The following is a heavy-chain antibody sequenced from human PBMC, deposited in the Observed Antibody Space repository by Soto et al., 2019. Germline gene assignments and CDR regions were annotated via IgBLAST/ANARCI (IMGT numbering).Heavy chain of an antibody. V-gene: IGHV3-9*01. J-gene: IGHJ3*02. CDR2: VSWNSGSE. D-gene: IGHD3-3*01. CDR3: ASSRGRGDFWSGYVAFDI. Sequence: VQLVESGGGLVQPGRSLRLSCAASGFTFDDYAMHWVRQAPGKGLEWVSGVSWNSGSEGYADSVKGRFTISRDNVNKSLHLQMNSLEPEDTAVYFCASSRGRGDFWSGYVAFDIWGQGTMVTAS. CDR1: GFTFDDYA.